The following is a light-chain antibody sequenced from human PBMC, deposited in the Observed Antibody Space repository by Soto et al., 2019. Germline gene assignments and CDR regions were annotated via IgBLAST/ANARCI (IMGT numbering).Light chain of an antibody. J-gene: IGKJ2*01. CDR1: QSISSS. CDR3: QQYNNGPTYT. CDR2: GAS. V-gene: IGKV3-15*01. Sequence: EIVMTQSPATLSVSPGERATLSCRASQSISSSLAWYQQKPGQAPSRLIYGASTRATGIPARFSGSGSGTEFTLTISSLQSEDFAVYYCQQYNNGPTYTFGQGTKLEIK.